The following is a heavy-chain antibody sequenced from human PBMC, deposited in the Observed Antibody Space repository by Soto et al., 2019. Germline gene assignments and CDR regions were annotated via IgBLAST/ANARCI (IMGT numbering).Heavy chain of an antibody. CDR2: LYYSETT. Sequence: SETLSLTCTVSGGSISSGDYYWSWIRQSPGKGLEWIGYLYYSETTYYNPSLESRVTLSMDTSKNQFSLRLTSVTAADTAVYFRDREPRAPYNWFDTWGQGTLVTVSS. CDR1: GGSISSGDYY. J-gene: IGHJ5*02. CDR3: DREPRAPYNWFDT. V-gene: IGHV4-30-4*01.